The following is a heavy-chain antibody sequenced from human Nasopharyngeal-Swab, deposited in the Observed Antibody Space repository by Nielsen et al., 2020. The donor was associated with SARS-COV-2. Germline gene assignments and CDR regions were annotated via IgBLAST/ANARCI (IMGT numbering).Heavy chain of an antibody. CDR2: IIPIFGTA. V-gene: IGHV1-69*13. CDR1: GGTFSSYA. J-gene: IGHJ4*02. CDR3: AFTQGIVVVITRQFDY. Sequence: SVKVSCKASGGTFSSYAISWVRQAPGQGLEWMGGIIPIFGTANYAQKFQGRVTITADESASTAYMELSSLRSEDTAVYYCAFTQGIVVVITRQFDYWGQGTLVTVSS. D-gene: IGHD3-22*01.